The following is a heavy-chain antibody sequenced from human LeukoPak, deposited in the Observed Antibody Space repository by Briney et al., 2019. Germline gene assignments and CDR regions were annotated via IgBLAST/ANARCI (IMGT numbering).Heavy chain of an antibody. Sequence: GGSLRLSCAASGFTFSSYWMSWVRQAPGKGLEWVANIKQDGSEKYYVDSVKGRFTISRDNAKNSLYLQMNSLRAEDTAVYYCARGALIGYYDSSGSVYFDYWGQGTLVTVSS. V-gene: IGHV3-7*01. CDR1: GFTFSSYW. J-gene: IGHJ4*02. CDR3: ARGALIGYYDSSGSVYFDY. D-gene: IGHD3-22*01. CDR2: IKQDGSEK.